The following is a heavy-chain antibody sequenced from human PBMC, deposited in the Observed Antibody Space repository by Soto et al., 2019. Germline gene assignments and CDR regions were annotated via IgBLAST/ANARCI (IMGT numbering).Heavy chain of an antibody. J-gene: IGHJ4*02. CDR2: INHSGST. Sequence: SETLSLTCAVYGGSFSGYYWSWIRQPPGKGLEWIGEINHSGSTNYNPSLKSRVTISVDTSKNQFSLKLSSVTAADTAVYYCARGKGERRKGSDYWGQGTLVTVSS. CDR1: GGSFSGYY. V-gene: IGHV4-34*01. D-gene: IGHD1-26*01. CDR3: ARGKGERRKGSDY.